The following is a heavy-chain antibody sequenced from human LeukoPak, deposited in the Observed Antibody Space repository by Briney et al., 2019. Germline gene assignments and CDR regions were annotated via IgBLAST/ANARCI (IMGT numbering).Heavy chain of an antibody. J-gene: IGHJ4*02. D-gene: IGHD5/OR15-5a*01. V-gene: IGHV5-51*01. CDR3: ARRSSIGSPLFDY. CDR2: IYPDDSDT. CDR1: GYGFSNYW. Sequence: PGEPLKVSCKGFGYGFSNYWIGWVRQMPGKGLEWMGIIYPDDSDTRYSPSFEGQVTVSAAKSISTAYLQWSSLKTSDTAMYYCARRSSIGSPLFDYWGQGTLVTVSS.